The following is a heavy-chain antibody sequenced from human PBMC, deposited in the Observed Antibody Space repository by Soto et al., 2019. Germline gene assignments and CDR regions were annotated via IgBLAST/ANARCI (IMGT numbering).Heavy chain of an antibody. J-gene: IGHJ5*02. Sequence: EVQLVESGGGLVQPGRSLRLSCAASGFTFDDYAMHWVRQAPGKGLEWVSGISWNSGSICYADSVKGRFTISRDNAKNSLYLQMNSLRAEDTALYYCAKDGLIMTTVTTPGGGFAPWGQGTLVTVSS. CDR1: GFTFDDYA. CDR2: ISWNSGSI. V-gene: IGHV3-9*01. D-gene: IGHD4-17*01. CDR3: AKDGLIMTTVTTPGGGFAP.